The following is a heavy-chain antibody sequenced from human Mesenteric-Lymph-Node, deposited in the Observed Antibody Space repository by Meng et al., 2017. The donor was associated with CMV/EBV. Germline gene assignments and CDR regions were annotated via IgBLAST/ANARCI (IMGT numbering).Heavy chain of an antibody. V-gene: IGHV1-8*03. CDR2: MNPNSGNT. CDR3: ARGRWKQLVLVY. D-gene: IGHD6-6*01. Sequence: ASVKVSCKASVYTFTSYDINWVRQATGQGLEWMGWMNPNSGNTGYAQKFQGRVTITRNTSISTAYMELSSLRSEDTAVYYCARGRWKQLVLVYWGQGTLVTVSS. CDR1: VYTFTSYD. J-gene: IGHJ4*02.